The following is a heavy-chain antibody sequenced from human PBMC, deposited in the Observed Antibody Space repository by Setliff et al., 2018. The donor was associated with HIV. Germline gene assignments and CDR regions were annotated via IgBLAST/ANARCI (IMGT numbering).Heavy chain of an antibody. J-gene: IGHJ4*02. CDR3: ARHFGGDYQLPDLFDY. V-gene: IGHV4-39*01. CDR2: IFYTGST. D-gene: IGHD2-2*01. Sequence: TLSLTCTVSNDSISSSTAHYWGWIRQPPGKGLEWIGSIFYTGSTHYSTSLKSRVTISVDTSKNQFSLKLSSVTAADTAVYYCARHFGGDYQLPDLFDYWGQGTLVTVSS. CDR1: NDSISSSTAHY.